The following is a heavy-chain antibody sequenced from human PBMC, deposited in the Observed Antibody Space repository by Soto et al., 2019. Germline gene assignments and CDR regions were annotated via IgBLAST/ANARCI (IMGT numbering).Heavy chain of an antibody. J-gene: IGHJ4*02. CDR2: VIPNRGVT. Sequence: SVKVSCKASGGTLSSYTFSWVRQAPAQGLEWMGRVIPNRGVTNYTKKFQGRFTIVVDTSTSTAYMELNSLGYEDTAVYYCARDKGYCSDTSCPDFDYWGQGTLVTVSS. CDR1: GGTLSSYT. V-gene: IGHV1-69*04. CDR3: ARDKGYCSDTSCPDFDY. D-gene: IGHD2-15*01.